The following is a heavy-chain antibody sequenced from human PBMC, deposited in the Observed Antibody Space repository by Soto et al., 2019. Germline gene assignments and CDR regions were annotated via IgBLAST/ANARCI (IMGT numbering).Heavy chain of an antibody. D-gene: IGHD2-21*02. Sequence: SETLSLTCTVTGDSINNRSYYWGWIRQPPGKGLEWIGSIYYSGTTYNNPSVKSRVSMSVDTSKNQFSLKLRSVTAADTALYYCARQRTSVVTQAYFDSWGQGSLVTASS. CDR1: GDSINNRSYY. J-gene: IGHJ4*02. CDR2: IYYSGTT. CDR3: ARQRTSVVTQAYFDS. V-gene: IGHV4-39*01.